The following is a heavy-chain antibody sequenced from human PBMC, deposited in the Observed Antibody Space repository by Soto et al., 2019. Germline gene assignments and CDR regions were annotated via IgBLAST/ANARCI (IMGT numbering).Heavy chain of an antibody. D-gene: IGHD2-2*01. V-gene: IGHV1-2*02. J-gene: IGHJ4*02. Sequence: QVQLVQSGAEVKKPGASVKVSCKASGYTFTGYYMHWVRQAPGQGLEWMGWINPNSGGTNYAQKFQGRVNMPRDTSISTAYMELSRLRSDDTAVYYCAKPNLFCSSTSCYDYWGQGTLVTVSS. CDR2: INPNSGGT. CDR1: GYTFTGYY. CDR3: AKPNLFCSSTSCYDY.